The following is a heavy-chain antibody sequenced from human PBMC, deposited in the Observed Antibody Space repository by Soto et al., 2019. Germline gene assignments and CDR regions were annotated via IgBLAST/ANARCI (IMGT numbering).Heavy chain of an antibody. CDR3: ARFLQLRPLDY. V-gene: IGHV1-18*04. Sequence: GASVTVSCKASGYTFTGYYMHCVRQAPGQGLEYXGWXXVXXXXXNXXXKFQGRLTMTADTSTTTAYMELRNLTSDDTAVYYCARFLQLRPLDYWGQGTLVTVSS. J-gene: IGHJ4*02. D-gene: IGHD1-1*01. CDR1: GYTFTGYY. CDR2: XXVXXXXX.